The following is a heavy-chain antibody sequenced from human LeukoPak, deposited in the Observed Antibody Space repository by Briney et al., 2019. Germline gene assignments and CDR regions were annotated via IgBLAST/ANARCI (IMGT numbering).Heavy chain of an antibody. CDR1: GGSFSGYY. V-gene: IGHV4-34*01. CDR2: INHSGST. Sequence: SGTLSLTCAVSGGSFSGYYWSWIRQPPGKGLEWIGEINHSGSTNYNPSLNSRVTISVDTSKNQYSLKLSSVTAADTAVYYCASLGWFGEFFDYWGQGNLVTVSS. CDR3: ASLGWFGEFFDY. D-gene: IGHD3-10*01. J-gene: IGHJ4*02.